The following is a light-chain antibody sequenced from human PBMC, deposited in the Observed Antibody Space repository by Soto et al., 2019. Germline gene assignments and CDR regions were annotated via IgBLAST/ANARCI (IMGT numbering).Light chain of an antibody. CDR2: GAS. CDR3: QQYSNWPLT. Sequence: EIVMTQSPATLSVSPGERATLSCRASQSVSSNLAWYQQKPGQAPRLLINGASTRATGIPARFGGSGSGTEFTLTISSLQSEDLAAYYCQQYSNWPLTFGQGTRLEIK. J-gene: IGKJ5*01. V-gene: IGKV3-15*01. CDR1: QSVSSN.